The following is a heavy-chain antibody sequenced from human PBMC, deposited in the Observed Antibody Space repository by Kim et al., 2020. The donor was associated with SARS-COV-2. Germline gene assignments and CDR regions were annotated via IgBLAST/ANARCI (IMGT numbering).Heavy chain of an antibody. Sequence: SETLSLTCAVYGGSFSGYYWSWIRQPPGKGLEWIGEINHSGSTNYNPSLKSRVTISVDTSKNQFSLKLSSVTAADTAVYYCARKVGSSWYGHWGQGTLVTVSS. V-gene: IGHV4-34*01. CDR3: ARKVGSSWYGH. CDR1: GGSFSGYY. CDR2: INHSGST. D-gene: IGHD6-13*01. J-gene: IGHJ4*02.